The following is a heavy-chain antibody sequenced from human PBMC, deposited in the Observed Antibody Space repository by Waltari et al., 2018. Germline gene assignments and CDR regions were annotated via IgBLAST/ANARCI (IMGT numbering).Heavy chain of an antibody. Sequence: EVQLVESGGGLVQPGGSLRLSCAASGFTFSSYWMSWVRQAPGRGLEWVANIKQDGRGKYHVDSVKGRFTISRDNAKNSLYLQMNSLRAEDTAVYYCAREGYYDFWSGYYTDDYWGQGTLVTVSS. D-gene: IGHD3-3*01. CDR2: IKQDGRGK. V-gene: IGHV3-7*01. CDR1: GFTFSSYW. J-gene: IGHJ4*02. CDR3: AREGYYDFWSGYYTDDY.